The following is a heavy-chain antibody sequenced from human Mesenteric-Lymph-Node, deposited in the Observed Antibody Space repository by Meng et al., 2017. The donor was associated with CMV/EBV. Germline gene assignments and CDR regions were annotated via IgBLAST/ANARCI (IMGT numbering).Heavy chain of an antibody. CDR1: CWSFSGYY. V-gene: IGHV4-34*01. CDR2: INHSGST. Sequence: HVQLQQWGAGLLKPSETLSLTCAVYCWSFSGYYWSWIRQPPGKGLEWIGEINHSGSTNYNPSLKSRVTISVDTSKNQFSLKLSSVTAADTAVYYCARHQRWLKSEGGFNYWGQGTLVTVSS. D-gene: IGHD4-23*01. CDR3: ARHQRWLKSEGGFNY. J-gene: IGHJ4*02.